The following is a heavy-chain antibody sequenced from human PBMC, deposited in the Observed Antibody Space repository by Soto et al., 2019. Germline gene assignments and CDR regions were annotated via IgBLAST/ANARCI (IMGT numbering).Heavy chain of an antibody. CDR3: AKDVQLWSWAYGMDV. V-gene: IGHV3-30*18. J-gene: IGHJ6*02. CDR2: ISYDGSNK. CDR1: GFTFSSYG. Sequence: QVQLVESGGGVVQPGRSLRLSCAAPGFTFSSYGMHWVRQAPGKGLEWVAVISYDGSNKYYADSVKGRFTISRDNSKNTPYLQMNSLRAEDTAVYYCAKDVQLWSWAYGMDVWGQGTTVTVSS. D-gene: IGHD5-18*01.